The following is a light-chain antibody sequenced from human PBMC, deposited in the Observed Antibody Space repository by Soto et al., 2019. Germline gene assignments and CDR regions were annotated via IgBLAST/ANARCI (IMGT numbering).Light chain of an antibody. Sequence: QSALTQPASVSESPGQSITISCTGTSSDVGDNDYVSWYQQHPGKAPKLMIYEVSNRPSGVSNRFSGSKSGNTASLTIPGLQAEDEADYYCSSYTSSSTLLYVFGTGTKVTVL. V-gene: IGLV2-14*01. CDR1: SSDVGDNDY. CDR3: SSYTSSSTLLYV. J-gene: IGLJ1*01. CDR2: EVS.